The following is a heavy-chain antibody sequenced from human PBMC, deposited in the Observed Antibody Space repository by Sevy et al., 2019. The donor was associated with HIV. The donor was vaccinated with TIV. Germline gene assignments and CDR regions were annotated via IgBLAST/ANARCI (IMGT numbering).Heavy chain of an antibody. CDR3: AKDAPSRFDY. CDR2: IRYDGSHK. Sequence: GGSLRLSCAASGFTFRNYDMHWVSQAPGKGLEWISFIRYDGSHKSYAGSVKDRFTIARDKSKNTPDLHMNSLRPEDTAVYFCAKDAPSRFDYWGQGALVTVSS. V-gene: IGHV3-30*02. J-gene: IGHJ4*02. CDR1: GFTFRNYD.